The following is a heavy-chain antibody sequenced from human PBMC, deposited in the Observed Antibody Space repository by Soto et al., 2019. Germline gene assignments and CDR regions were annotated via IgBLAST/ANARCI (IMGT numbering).Heavy chain of an antibody. V-gene: IGHV4-39*01. Sequence: QLQLQESGPGLVKPSETLSLTCTCSGGSISSGSYYWGWIRQPPGKGLEWIGSVYSSGGTYYNASLKSRVTVTVDTSKNQSSLKLSSVTAADAAVYYCARHSISATVSCFDYWGQGTLVTVSS. CDR1: GGSISSGSYY. CDR2: VYSSGGT. J-gene: IGHJ4*02. D-gene: IGHD4-17*01. CDR3: ARHSISATVSCFDY.